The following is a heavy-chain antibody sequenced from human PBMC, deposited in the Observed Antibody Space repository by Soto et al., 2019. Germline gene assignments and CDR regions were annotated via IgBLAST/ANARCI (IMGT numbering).Heavy chain of an antibody. Sequence: PGGSLRLSCAASGFTFSSYSMNWVRQAPGKGLEWVSSISSSSYIYYADSVKGRFTISRDNAKNSLYLQMNSLRAEDTAVYYCARGDIVVVVAATPLYGMDVWGQGTTVTVSS. J-gene: IGHJ6*02. CDR2: ISSSSYI. D-gene: IGHD2-15*01. CDR1: GFTFSSYS. V-gene: IGHV3-21*01. CDR3: ARGDIVVVVAATPLYGMDV.